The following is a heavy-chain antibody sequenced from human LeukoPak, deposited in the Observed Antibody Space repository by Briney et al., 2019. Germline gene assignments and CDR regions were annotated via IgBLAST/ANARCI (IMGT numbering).Heavy chain of an antibody. V-gene: IGHV3-23*01. D-gene: IGHD2-8*01. Sequence: PGGSLRLSCAASGFIFSSYAMSWVRQAPGKGLEWVSTISGSGGSTYYADSVKGRFTISRDNSKNTVYLQMNSLRAEDTAVYYCAXXRXCINDVCHGDFDYWGQGTLVTVSS. CDR3: AXXRXCINDVCHGDFDY. CDR2: ISGSGGST. J-gene: IGHJ4*02. CDR1: GFIFSSYA.